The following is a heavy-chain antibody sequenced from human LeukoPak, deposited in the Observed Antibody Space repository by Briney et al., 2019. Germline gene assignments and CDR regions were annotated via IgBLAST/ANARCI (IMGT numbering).Heavy chain of an antibody. CDR1: GGSISSYY. Sequence: PWETLSLTCTVSGGSISSYYWSWIRQPPGKGLEWIGYIYYSGSTNYNPSLKSRVTIPVDTSKNQFSPKLSSVTAADTAVYYCARGYYYDSSGYPNFDYWGQGTLVTVSS. D-gene: IGHD3-22*01. CDR3: ARGYYYDSSGYPNFDY. V-gene: IGHV4-59*01. J-gene: IGHJ4*02. CDR2: IYYSGST.